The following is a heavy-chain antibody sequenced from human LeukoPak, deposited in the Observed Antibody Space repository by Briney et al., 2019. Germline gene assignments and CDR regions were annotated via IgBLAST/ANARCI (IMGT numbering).Heavy chain of an antibody. CDR3: ARYIYSSGWCFDY. CDR1: GFTFSSYW. Sequence: GSLRLSCAASGFTFSSYWMSWVRQASAKGLEWVANIKQDGSEKYYVDSVKGRFTISRDNAKNSLYLQMNSLRAEDTAVYYCARYIYSSGWCFDYWGQGTLVTVSS. J-gene: IGHJ4*02. D-gene: IGHD6-19*01. CDR2: IKQDGSEK. V-gene: IGHV3-7*01.